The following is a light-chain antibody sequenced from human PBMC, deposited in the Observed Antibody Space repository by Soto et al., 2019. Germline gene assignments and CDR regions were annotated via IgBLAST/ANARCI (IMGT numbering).Light chain of an antibody. CDR3: CSHAGSSTV. V-gene: IGLV2-8*01. CDR1: SSDVGAYDH. Sequence: QSALTQPPSASGSPGQSLTISCTGTSSDVGAYDHVSWFQQHPGRAPKFLIYEVTKRPSGVPDRFSGSKSGNTASLTVSGLQAEDDADYYCCSHAGSSTVFGGGTKVTVL. J-gene: IGLJ1*01. CDR2: EVT.